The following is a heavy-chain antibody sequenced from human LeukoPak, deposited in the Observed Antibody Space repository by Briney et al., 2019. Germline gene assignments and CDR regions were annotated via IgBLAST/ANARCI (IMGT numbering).Heavy chain of an antibody. D-gene: IGHD7-27*01. CDR3: ARSVGMRGVKNWFDP. J-gene: IGHJ5*02. Sequence: AASVKVSCKASGYTFTSYAMHWVRQALGQRLEWMGWINAGNGNTKYSQKFQGRVTITRDTSASTAYMELSSLRSEDTAVYYCARSVGMRGVKNWFDPWGQGTLVTVSS. CDR1: GYTFTSYA. V-gene: IGHV1-3*01. CDR2: INAGNGNT.